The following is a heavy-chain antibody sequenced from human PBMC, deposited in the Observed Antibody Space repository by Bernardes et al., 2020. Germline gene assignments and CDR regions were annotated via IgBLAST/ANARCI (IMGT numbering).Heavy chain of an antibody. J-gene: IGHJ4*02. Sequence: GGSLSLSCEASGISFSSSAMSWVRQAPGKVLEYVSVISGDGGSKYYADSVRGRFRISRDNAQNTVFLQMDSLGDDDTAVYYCAKGGDYVWGSYRYTPFDLWGQGRQVTVSS. D-gene: IGHD3-16*02. CDR3: AKGGDYVWGSYRYTPFDL. V-gene: IGHV3-23*01. CDR2: ISGDGGSK. CDR1: GISFSSSA.